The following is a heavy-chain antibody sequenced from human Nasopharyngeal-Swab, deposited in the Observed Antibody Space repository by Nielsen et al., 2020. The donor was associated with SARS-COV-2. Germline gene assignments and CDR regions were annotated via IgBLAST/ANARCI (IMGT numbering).Heavy chain of an antibody. CDR2: ISYDGSNK. Sequence: GESLKISCAASGFTFNSYGMHWVRQAPGKGLEWVALISYDGSNKYYADSVKGRFTISRDNSKNTLYLQMNSLRAEDTAVYYCAKVYGGSEFDPWGQGTLVTVSS. J-gene: IGHJ5*02. CDR1: GFTFNSYG. V-gene: IGHV3-30*18. CDR3: AKVYGGSEFDP. D-gene: IGHD4-23*01.